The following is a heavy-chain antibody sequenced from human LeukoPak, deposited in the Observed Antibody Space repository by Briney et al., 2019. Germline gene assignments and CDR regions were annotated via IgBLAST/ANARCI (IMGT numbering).Heavy chain of an antibody. CDR3: AREVSEGFDF. D-gene: IGHD3-22*01. J-gene: IGHJ4*02. CDR2: FGTRSTSI. CDR1: GFTFSGYS. Sequence: AGGSLRLSCTASGFTFSGYSMNWIRQAPGKGLEWVSSFGTRSTSIYHAGSVKGRFAISRDNAKNSLYLQMNSLRAEDTALYYCAREVSEGFDFWGQGTLVTVSS. V-gene: IGHV3-21*01.